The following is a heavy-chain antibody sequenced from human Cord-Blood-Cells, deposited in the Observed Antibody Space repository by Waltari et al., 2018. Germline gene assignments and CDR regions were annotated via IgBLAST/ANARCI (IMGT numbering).Heavy chain of an antibody. D-gene: IGHD5-12*01. Sequence: EVQLVESGVGLVQPGRSLRLHCTASGLPVGDYALSWFSQAPGKGLELVGFIRSKAYGGTTEYAASVKGRFTISRDDSKSIAYLQMNSLKTEDTAVYYCTRSIVATIDYWGQGTLVTVSS. J-gene: IGHJ4*02. V-gene: IGHV3-49*03. CDR1: GLPVGDYA. CDR3: TRSIVATIDY. CDR2: IRSKAYGGTT.